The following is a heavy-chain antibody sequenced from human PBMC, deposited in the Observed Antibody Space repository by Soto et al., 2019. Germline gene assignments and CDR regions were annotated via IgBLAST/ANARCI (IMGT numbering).Heavy chain of an antibody. Sequence: PGESLKISFKGSGYNFPTYWIAWVRQMPGKGLEWMGVIYPGDSDTRYSPSFQGQVTISADKSISTAYLQWSSLKASDTAMYFCARPRTSGYYTFDYWGQGTLVTVSS. CDR2: IYPGDSDT. CDR1: GYNFPTYW. CDR3: ARPRTSGYYTFDY. D-gene: IGHD3-22*01. V-gene: IGHV5-51*01. J-gene: IGHJ4*02.